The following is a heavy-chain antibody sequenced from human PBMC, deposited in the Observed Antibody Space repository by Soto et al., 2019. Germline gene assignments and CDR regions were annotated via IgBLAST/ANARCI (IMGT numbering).Heavy chain of an antibody. CDR1: GFTFSSYW. CDR2: IISDGSST. Sequence: EVQLVESGGGLVQPGGSLRLSCAASGFTFSSYWMHWVRQAPGKGLVWGARIISDGSSTTYADSVKGRFTISRDKAKNTLYRQTNSLRAEGTAGYYGARSPLALSNPGIWGQGTMVTVSS. D-gene: IGHD2-8*01. V-gene: IGHV3-74*01. J-gene: IGHJ3*02. CDR3: ARSPLALSNPGI.